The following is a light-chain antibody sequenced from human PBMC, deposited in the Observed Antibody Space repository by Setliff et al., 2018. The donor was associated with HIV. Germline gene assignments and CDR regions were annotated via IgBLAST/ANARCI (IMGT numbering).Light chain of an antibody. CDR1: SGDVGRYNL. Sequence: QSALTQPASVSGSPGQSITISCTGTSGDVGRYNLVSWYQQQPGKPPKLMIYQASKRPSRVSNRFSGSKSGNTASLTISGLQAEDEADYYRCSNTGSNTYVFGTGTKVTVL. V-gene: IGLV2-23*01. CDR2: QAS. J-gene: IGLJ1*01. CDR3: CSNTGSNTYV.